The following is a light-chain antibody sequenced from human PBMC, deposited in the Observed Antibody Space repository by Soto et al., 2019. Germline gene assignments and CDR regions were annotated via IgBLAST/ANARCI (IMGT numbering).Light chain of an antibody. J-gene: IGLJ2*01. Sequence: QSVLTQPASVSGSPGQSITISCTGTSSDVGGYKYVSWYQQHPGKAPKLMIYEVSNRPSGVSNRFSGSKSGNTASLTISGLQAEDEADYYCSSYTSSSILVFGGGTQLTVL. CDR3: SSYTSSSILV. CDR1: SSDVGGYKY. CDR2: EVS. V-gene: IGLV2-14*01.